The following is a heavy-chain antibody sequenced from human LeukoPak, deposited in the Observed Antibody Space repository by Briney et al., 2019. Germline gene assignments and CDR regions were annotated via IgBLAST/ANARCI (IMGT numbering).Heavy chain of an antibody. CDR2: IGWDGGGT. CDR3: VKDKSEDGYKNYFDY. CDR1: GFTFDDYT. D-gene: IGHD5-24*01. J-gene: IGHJ4*02. Sequence: GGSLRLSCAASGFTFDDYTMHWVRQAPGKALEWVSLIGWDGGGTYYAGSVKGRFTISRDNSKNSLYLQMNSLRTEDTALYYCVKDKSEDGYKNYFDYWGQGTLVTVSS. V-gene: IGHV3-43*01.